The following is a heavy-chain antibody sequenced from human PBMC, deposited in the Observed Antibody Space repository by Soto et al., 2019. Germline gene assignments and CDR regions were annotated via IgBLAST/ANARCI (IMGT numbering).Heavy chain of an antibody. Sequence: PGGSLRLSCAASVFTFSYYYMSWIRQAPGKWLEWFSYISISGSTMXXADSVKGRXTISSYNTKNSXYLQRXSLRAEDTAVYYCARASSGWQADYWAQGTLVTVSS. J-gene: IGHJ4*02. V-gene: IGHV3-11*01. CDR1: VFTFSYYY. CDR3: ARASSGWQADY. CDR2: ISISGSTM. D-gene: IGHD6-19*01.